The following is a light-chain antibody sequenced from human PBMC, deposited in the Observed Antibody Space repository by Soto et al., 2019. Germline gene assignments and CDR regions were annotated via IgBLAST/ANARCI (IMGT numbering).Light chain of an antibody. V-gene: IGLV2-23*02. J-gene: IGLJ1*01. CDR1: DSDVGSHNL. CDR2: EVT. CDR3: CSYAVSNTYL. Sequence: QSVLTQPASVSASPGQSITISWTGTDSDVGSHNLVSWYQLHPGKAPKLMIYEVTKRPSGVTNRFSGSKSGNTASLTIAGLPAEDEADYYCCSYAVSNTYLFGNGTKVTVL.